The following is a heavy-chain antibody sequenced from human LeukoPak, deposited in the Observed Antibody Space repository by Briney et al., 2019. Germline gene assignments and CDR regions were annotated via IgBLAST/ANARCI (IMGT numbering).Heavy chain of an antibody. CDR3: AYYSGAFNWFDP. V-gene: IGHV3-30*02. J-gene: IGHJ5*02. D-gene: IGHD3-22*01. Sequence: GGSLRLSCAASGFTFSSYGMHWVRQAPGKGLEWVAFIRYDGSNKYYADSVKGRFTISRDNSKNTLYLQMNSLRTEDTAVYYCAYYSGAFNWFDPWGQGTLVTVSS. CDR2: IRYDGSNK. CDR1: GFTFSSYG.